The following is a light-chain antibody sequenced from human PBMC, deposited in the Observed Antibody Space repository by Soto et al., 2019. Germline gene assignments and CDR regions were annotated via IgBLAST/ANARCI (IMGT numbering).Light chain of an antibody. Sequence: QSVLTQPHSVSAAPGQKVTISCSGSSSNIGSNFVSWYQQLPGTSPQLLLYDNDQRPSGIPDRFSASKSGTSATLRITGLQTGDEADYYSAAWNSSLGAGLFGGGTKVTVL. V-gene: IGLV1-51*01. CDR3: AAWNSSLGAGL. CDR1: SSNIGSNF. J-gene: IGLJ2*01. CDR2: DND.